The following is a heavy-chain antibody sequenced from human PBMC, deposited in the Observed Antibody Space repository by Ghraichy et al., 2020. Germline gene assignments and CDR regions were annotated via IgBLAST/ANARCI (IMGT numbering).Heavy chain of an antibody. J-gene: IGHJ6*02. CDR1: GFDFSRHD. CDR3: ARDLSSPKYGIDV. Sequence: GGSLRLSCAVSGFDFSRHDMSWVRQAPGKGLEWVSYISSRSTTIFYADSVKGRFTISRDNAKNSLDLQMNSLRDEDTAVYFCARDLSSPKYGIDVWGQGTTVTVSS. V-gene: IGHV3-48*02. CDR2: ISSRSTTI.